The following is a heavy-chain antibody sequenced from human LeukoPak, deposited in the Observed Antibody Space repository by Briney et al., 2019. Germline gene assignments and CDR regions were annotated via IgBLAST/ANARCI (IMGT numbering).Heavy chain of an antibody. V-gene: IGHV4-39*01. D-gene: IGHD5-18*01. CDR1: GGSISSSSYY. CDR3: ATPSDTAMVPEWYFDL. Sequence: SETLSLTCTVSGGSISSSSYYRGWIRQPPGKGLEWTGSIYYSGSTYYNPSLKSRVTISVDTSKNQFSLKLSSVTAADTAVYYCATPSDTAMVPEWYFDLWGRGTLVTVSS. CDR2: IYYSGST. J-gene: IGHJ2*01.